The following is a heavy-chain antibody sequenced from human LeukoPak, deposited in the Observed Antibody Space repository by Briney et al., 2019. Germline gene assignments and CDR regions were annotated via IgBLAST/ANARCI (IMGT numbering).Heavy chain of an antibody. J-gene: IGHJ5*02. V-gene: IGHV3-23*01. CDR1: GFTLRSYV. CDR3: ASAAGKIGGWFDP. CDR2: ISGSGDST. D-gene: IGHD6-13*01. Sequence: SGGSLRLSCVASGFTLRSYVMNWVRQTPGKGLEWVSSISGSGDSTFYADSVKGRFTISRDNSKNTLYLQMNSLRAEDTAVYYCASAAGKIGGWFDPWGQGTLVTVSS.